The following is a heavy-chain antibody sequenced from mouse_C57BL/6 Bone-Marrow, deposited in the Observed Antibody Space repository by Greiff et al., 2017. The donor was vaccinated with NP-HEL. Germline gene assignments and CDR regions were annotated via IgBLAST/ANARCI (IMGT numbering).Heavy chain of an antibody. CDR2: INYDGSST. CDR3: AREGPARGFAY. CDR1: GFTFSDYY. J-gene: IGHJ3*01. Sequence: EVMLVESEGGLVQPGSSMKLSCTASGFTFSDYYMAWVRQVPEKGLEWVANINYDGSSTYYLDSLKSRFIISRDNAKNILYLQMSSLKSEDTATYYCAREGPARGFAYWGQGTLVTVSA. V-gene: IGHV5-16*01.